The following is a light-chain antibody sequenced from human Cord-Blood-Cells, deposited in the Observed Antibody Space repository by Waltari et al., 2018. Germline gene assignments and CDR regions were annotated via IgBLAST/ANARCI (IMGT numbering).Light chain of an antibody. CDR3: CSYAGSYV. J-gene: IGLJ1*01. CDR2: EVS. CDR1: SSDVGSYNL. V-gene: IGLV2-23*02. Sequence: QSALTQPASVSGSPGQSITIPCPGTSSDVGSYNLVSWYQQHPGKAPKLMIYEVSKRPSGVSNRFSGSKSGNTASLTISGLQAEDEADYYCCSYAGSYVFGTGTKVTVL.